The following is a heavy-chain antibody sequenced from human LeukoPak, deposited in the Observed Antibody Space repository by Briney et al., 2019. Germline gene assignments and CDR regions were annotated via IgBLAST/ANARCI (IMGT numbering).Heavy chain of an antibody. Sequence: SETLSLTCTVSGGSISTYYWTWIRQPPGKGLEWIGYTSYGGSANYNPSLQSRVTISVDTSTNQFSLKLSSVTAADTAVYYCAREGSYYDYWGQGTLVTVSS. D-gene: IGHD1-26*01. CDR2: TSYGGSA. J-gene: IGHJ4*02. V-gene: IGHV4-59*12. CDR1: GGSISTYY. CDR3: AREGSYYDY.